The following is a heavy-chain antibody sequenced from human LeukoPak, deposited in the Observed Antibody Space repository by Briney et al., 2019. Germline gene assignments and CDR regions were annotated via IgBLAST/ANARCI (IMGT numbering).Heavy chain of an antibody. D-gene: IGHD7-27*01. V-gene: IGHV3-23*01. J-gene: IGHJ4*02. CDR1: GFTFSSYT. CDR3: AKDGGLWVSAHWGDS. CDR2: ITTSDGNT. Sequence: GGSLRLSCAASGFTFSSYTMSWVRQAPGKGLEWVSTITTSDGNTYYADSVKGRFTVSRDNSKNTLFLQMNSLRAEDTAVYYCAKDGGLWVSAHWGDSWGRGTLVTVST.